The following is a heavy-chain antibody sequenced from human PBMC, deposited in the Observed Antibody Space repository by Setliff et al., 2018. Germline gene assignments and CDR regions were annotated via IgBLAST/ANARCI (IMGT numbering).Heavy chain of an antibody. Sequence: SETLSLTCIVSGESIDSVATGNHYWNWIRQPPGKGLEWIGYIYYSGSTNYNPSLKSRVTISVDTSKSQFSLRLNSVTAADTAVYYCARTGTYRYFDYWGRGTLVTVSS. V-gene: IGHV4-61*01. D-gene: IGHD1-1*01. J-gene: IGHJ4*02. CDR1: GESIDSVATGNHY. CDR3: ARTGTYRYFDY. CDR2: IYYSGST.